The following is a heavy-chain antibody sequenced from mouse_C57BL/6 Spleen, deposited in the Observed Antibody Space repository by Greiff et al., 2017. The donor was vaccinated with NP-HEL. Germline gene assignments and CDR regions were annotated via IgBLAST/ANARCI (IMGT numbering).Heavy chain of an antibody. J-gene: IGHJ3*01. CDR1: GFTFTDYY. CDR3: ARSGGAWFAY. CDR2: IRNKANGYTT. Sequence: EVQGVESGGGLVQPGGSLSLSCAASGFTFTDYYMSWVRQPPGKALEWLGFIRNKANGYTTEYSASVKGRFTISRDNSQSILYLQMNALGAEDRATYCCARSGGAWFAYWGQGTLVTVSA. V-gene: IGHV7-3*01.